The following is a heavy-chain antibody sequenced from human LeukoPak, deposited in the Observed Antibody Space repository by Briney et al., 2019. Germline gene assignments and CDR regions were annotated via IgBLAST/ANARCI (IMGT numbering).Heavy chain of an antibody. CDR3: AKSRSSYYQLAFDI. Sequence: GGSLRLSCAVSGFTFSSYGMHWVRQAPGKGLEWVAFIRYDGSNKYYADSVKGRFTISRDNSKNTLYLQMNSLRAEDTAVYYCAKSRSSYYQLAFDIWGQGTMVTVSS. D-gene: IGHD3-22*01. CDR2: IRYDGSNK. V-gene: IGHV3-30*02. J-gene: IGHJ3*02. CDR1: GFTFSSYG.